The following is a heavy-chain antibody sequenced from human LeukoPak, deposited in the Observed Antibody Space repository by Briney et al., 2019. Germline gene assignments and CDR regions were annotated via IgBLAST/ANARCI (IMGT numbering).Heavy chain of an antibody. CDR1: GFTFSSYS. Sequence: QTGGSLRLSCAASGFTFSSYSMNWVRQAPGKGLEWVSYISSSSSTIYYADSVKGRFTISRDNAKNSLYLQMNSLRAEDTAVYYCARVRIAASSDYWGQGTLVTVSS. CDR2: ISSSSSTI. D-gene: IGHD6-13*01. J-gene: IGHJ4*02. CDR3: ARVRIAASSDY. V-gene: IGHV3-48*01.